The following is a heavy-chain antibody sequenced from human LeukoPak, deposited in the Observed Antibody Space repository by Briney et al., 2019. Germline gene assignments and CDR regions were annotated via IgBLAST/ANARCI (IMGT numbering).Heavy chain of an antibody. J-gene: IGHJ5*02. CDR2: INPNSGGT. V-gene: IGHV1-2*02. D-gene: IGHD3-22*01. CDR1: GYTFTGYY. Sequence: GASVKVSCKASGYTFTGYYMHWVRQAPGQGLEWMGWINPNSGGTNYAQKFQGRVTMTRDTSISTAYMGLSRLRSDDTAVYYCAREDYYDSSGLVNWFDPWGQGTLVTVSS. CDR3: AREDYYDSSGLVNWFDP.